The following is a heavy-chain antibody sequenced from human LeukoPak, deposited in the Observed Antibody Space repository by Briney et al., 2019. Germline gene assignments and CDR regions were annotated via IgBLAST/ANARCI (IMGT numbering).Heavy chain of an antibody. CDR1: GFTFSTYG. J-gene: IGHJ4*02. Sequence: PGGSLRLSCAASGFTFSTYGMHWVRQAPGKGLEWVSAISGGGGITYFADSVKGRFTISRDNSKNTLYLQMNSLRAEDTAVYYCAKGTSAGSRYYFDCWGQGTLVTVSS. CDR3: AKGTSAGSRYYFDC. D-gene: IGHD2-15*01. V-gene: IGHV3-23*01. CDR2: ISGGGGIT.